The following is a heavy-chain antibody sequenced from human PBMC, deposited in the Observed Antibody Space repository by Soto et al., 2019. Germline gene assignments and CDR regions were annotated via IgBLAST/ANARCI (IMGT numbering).Heavy chain of an antibody. J-gene: IGHJ4*02. CDR2: ISYDGSNK. Sequence: QVQLVESGGGVVQPGRSLRLSCAASGFTFSSYGMHWVRQAPGKGLEWVAVISYDGSNKYYADSVKGRFTISRDNSKHTLYLLMNSLRAEDTAVYYCAKDLWEHIVVVTAYFDYWGQGTLVTVSS. D-gene: IGHD2-21*02. CDR1: GFTFSSYG. V-gene: IGHV3-30*18. CDR3: AKDLWEHIVVVTAYFDY.